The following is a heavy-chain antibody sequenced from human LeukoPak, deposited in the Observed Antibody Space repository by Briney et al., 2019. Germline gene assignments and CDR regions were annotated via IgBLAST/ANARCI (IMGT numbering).Heavy chain of an antibody. J-gene: IGHJ4*02. Sequence: SETLSLTCAVYGGSFSGYYWSWIRQPPGKGLGWIGEINHSGSTNYNPSLKSRVTISVDTSKNQFSLKLSSVTAADTAVYSCARGATIFGVVRANRRFYFDYWGQGTLVTVSS. CDR3: ARGATIFGVVRANRRFYFDY. D-gene: IGHD3-3*01. CDR2: INHSGST. CDR1: GGSFSGYY. V-gene: IGHV4-34*01.